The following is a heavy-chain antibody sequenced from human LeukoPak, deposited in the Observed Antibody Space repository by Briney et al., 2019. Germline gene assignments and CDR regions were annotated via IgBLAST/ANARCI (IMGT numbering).Heavy chain of an antibody. CDR3: AKEEVATMGS. J-gene: IGHJ5*01. V-gene: IGHV3-30-3*01. Sequence: GGSLRLSCAASGFTFSSYAMHWVRQAPGKGLEWVAVISYDGSNKYYADSVKGRFTISRDNSKNTLYLQMNSLRAEDTAVYYCAKEEVATMGSWGQEPWSPSPQ. CDR2: ISYDGSNK. D-gene: IGHD5-12*01. CDR1: GFTFSSYA.